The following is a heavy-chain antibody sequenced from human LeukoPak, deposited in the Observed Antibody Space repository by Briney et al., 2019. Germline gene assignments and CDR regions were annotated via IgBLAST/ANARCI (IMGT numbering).Heavy chain of an antibody. CDR3: AKSHFGVVRYYFDY. Sequence: PGGSLRLSCAASGFTFDDYAMHWVRQAPGKGLGWVSAISWNSGSIGYADSVKGRFTISIDNAKNSLYLQMNSLRAEDTALYYCAKSHFGVVRYYFDYWGQGTLVTVSS. CDR2: ISWNSGSI. D-gene: IGHD3-3*01. J-gene: IGHJ4*02. V-gene: IGHV3-9*01. CDR1: GFTFDDYA.